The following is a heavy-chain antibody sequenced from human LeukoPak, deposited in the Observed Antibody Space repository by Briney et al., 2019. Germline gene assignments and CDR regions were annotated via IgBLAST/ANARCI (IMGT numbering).Heavy chain of an antibody. CDR2: IYYSGST. D-gene: IGHD6-13*01. CDR1: GGSISSYY. V-gene: IGHV4-59*08. Sequence: PSETLSLTCTVSGGSISSYYWSWIRQPPGKGLEWIGYIYYSGSTNYNPSLKSRVTISVDTSKNQFSLKLSSVTAADTAVYYCARGRQQLAPWGQGTLVTVSS. CDR3: ARGRQQLAP. J-gene: IGHJ5*02.